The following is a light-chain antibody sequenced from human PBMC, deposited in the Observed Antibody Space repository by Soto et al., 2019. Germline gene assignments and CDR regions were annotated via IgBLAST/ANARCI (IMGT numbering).Light chain of an antibody. CDR2: AAS. CDR3: QQYNSYSWT. CDR1: QSIGRW. J-gene: IGKJ1*01. Sequence: DIQMTQSPSTLSAFVGDRVTITCRASQSIGRWLAWYQQKPGKAPKLLIYAASSLQSGVPSRFSGSGSGTEFTLTISSLQPDDFATYYCQQYNSYSWTFGQGTKVDIK. V-gene: IGKV1-5*01.